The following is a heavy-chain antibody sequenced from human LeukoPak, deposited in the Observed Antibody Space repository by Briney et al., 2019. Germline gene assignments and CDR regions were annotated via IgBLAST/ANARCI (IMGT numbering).Heavy chain of an antibody. J-gene: IGHJ3*02. CDR2: IYFSGST. CDR3: ARLRMPAVPYQAFDI. Sequence: SSETLSLTCTVSGDSISSNPYYWGWIRQPPGTGLEWMGNIYFSGSTYYNPSLKNRVTISVDTSRNQLSLKLSSVTAADTAVFYCARLRMPAVPYQAFDIWGQGTMVTVSS. V-gene: IGHV4-39*01. CDR1: GDSISSNPYY. D-gene: IGHD6-19*01.